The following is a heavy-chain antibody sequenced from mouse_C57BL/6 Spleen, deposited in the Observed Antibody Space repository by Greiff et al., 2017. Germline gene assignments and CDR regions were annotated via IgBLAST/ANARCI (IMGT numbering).Heavy chain of an antibody. CDR3: ARGLQRDAMDD. CDR2: ISDGGSYT. J-gene: IGHJ4*01. CDR1: GFTFSSYA. D-gene: IGHD2-2*01. Sequence: EVKVVESGGGLVKPGGSLKLSCAASGFTFSSYAMSWVRQTPEKRLEWVATISDGGSYTYYPDNVKGRFTISRDNAKNTLYLQMSHLKSEDTAMYNCARGLQRDAMDDWGQGTSVTVSS. V-gene: IGHV5-4*03.